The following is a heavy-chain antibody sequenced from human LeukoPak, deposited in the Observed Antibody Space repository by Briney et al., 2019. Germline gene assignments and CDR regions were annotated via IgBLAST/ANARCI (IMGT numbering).Heavy chain of an antibody. V-gene: IGHV3-30*18. Sequence: PGGSLRLSCAASGFTFSSYGMHWVRQAPGKGLEWVAVISYDGSNKYYADSVKGRFTISRDNSKNTLYLQMNSLRAEDTAVYYCAKGGGGYDLGYWGQGTLVTVSS. CDR1: GFTFSSYG. CDR3: AKGGGGYDLGY. J-gene: IGHJ4*02. D-gene: IGHD5-12*01. CDR2: ISYDGSNK.